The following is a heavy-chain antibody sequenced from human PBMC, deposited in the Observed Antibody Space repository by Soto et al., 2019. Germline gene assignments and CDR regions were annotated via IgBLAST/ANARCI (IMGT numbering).Heavy chain of an antibody. Sequence: PGGSLRLSCAASGFTFSSYWMSWVRQAPGKGLEWVANIKQDGSEKYYVDSVKGRCTISGDNAKNSLCLQMNSLRAEDTAVYYCARARLWDYGDYGYYFDYWGQGTLVNVSS. CDR1: GFTFSSYW. D-gene: IGHD4-17*01. CDR3: ARARLWDYGDYGYYFDY. J-gene: IGHJ4*02. CDR2: IKQDGSEK. V-gene: IGHV3-7*03.